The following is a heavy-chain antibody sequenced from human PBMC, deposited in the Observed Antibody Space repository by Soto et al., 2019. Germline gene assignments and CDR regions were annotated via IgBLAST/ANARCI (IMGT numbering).Heavy chain of an antibody. CDR1: GGSISSGGYS. CDR2: IYYSENT. Sequence: SETLSLTCAVSGGSISSGGYSWSWIRQPPGKGLEWIGYIYYSENTYSNPSLKSRVTISVDTSKNQFSLKLSSVTAADTTVYYCASGIMITFGRVIVPLNFDYWGQGTLVTVSS. D-gene: IGHD3-16*02. CDR3: ASGIMITFGRVIVPLNFDY. V-gene: IGHV4-30-2*05. J-gene: IGHJ4*02.